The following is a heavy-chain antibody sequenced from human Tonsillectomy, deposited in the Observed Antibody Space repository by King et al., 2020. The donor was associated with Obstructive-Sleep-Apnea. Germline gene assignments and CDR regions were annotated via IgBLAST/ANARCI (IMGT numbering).Heavy chain of an antibody. Sequence: VQLVESGGGVVQPGGSLRLSCAASGFTFSSYGMHWVRQAPGKGLEWVAVISYDGNNKYYADSVKGRFTISRDNSKNTLYLPMNSLRAEDTAMYYCAKCYNSGSYYNGPRGWGQGTLVTVSS. CDR1: GFTFSSYG. V-gene: IGHV3-30*18. D-gene: IGHD3-10*01. CDR2: ISYDGNNK. J-gene: IGHJ4*02. CDR3: AKCYNSGSYYNGPRG.